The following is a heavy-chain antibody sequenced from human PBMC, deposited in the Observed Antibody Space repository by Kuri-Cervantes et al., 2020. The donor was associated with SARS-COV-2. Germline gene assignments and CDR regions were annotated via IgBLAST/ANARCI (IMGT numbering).Heavy chain of an antibody. D-gene: IGHD2-2*01. CDR3: ARGGGYQLLSDDAFDI. CDR1: GYSISSSSYY. J-gene: IGHJ3*02. Sequence: GSLRLSCTVSGYSISSSSYYWGWIRQPPGKGLEWIGSIYYSGSTYYNPSLKSRVTISVDTSKNQFSLKLSSVTAADTAVYYCARGGGYQLLSDDAFDIWGQGTMVTVSS. CDR2: IYYSGST. V-gene: IGHV4-39*07.